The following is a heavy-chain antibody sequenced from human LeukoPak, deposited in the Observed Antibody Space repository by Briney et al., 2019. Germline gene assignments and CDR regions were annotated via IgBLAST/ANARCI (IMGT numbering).Heavy chain of an antibody. CDR1: GFTFSDHL. Sequence: GGSLRPSCEGSGFTFSDHLMDWVRQAPGMGLEWVGRGPARNKPNSCSTQYAASVRGRFTISRDDSRNSMYLQIDSLRAEDTARYYCTRVLTTDRGWYTFEFWGQGVLVTVSS. V-gene: IGHV3-72*01. CDR2: GPARNKPNSCST. CDR3: TRVLTTDRGWYTFEF. D-gene: IGHD6-19*01. J-gene: IGHJ4*02.